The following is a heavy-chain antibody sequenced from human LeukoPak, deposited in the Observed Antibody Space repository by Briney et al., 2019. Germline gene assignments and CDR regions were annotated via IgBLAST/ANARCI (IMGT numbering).Heavy chain of an antibody. J-gene: IGHJ4*02. CDR2: ISSSSSYI. CDR3: ARFSPGEPSSDY. Sequence: GGSLRLSCAASGFTFSSYSMNWVRQAPGKGLEWVSSISSSSSYIYYADSVKGRFTISRDNAKNSLYLQMNSLRAEDTAVHYCARFSPGEPSSDYWGQGTLVTVSS. CDR1: GFTFSSYS. D-gene: IGHD3-16*02. V-gene: IGHV3-21*01.